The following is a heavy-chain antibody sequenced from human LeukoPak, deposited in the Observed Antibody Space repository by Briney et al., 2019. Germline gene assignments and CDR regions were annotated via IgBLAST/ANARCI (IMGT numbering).Heavy chain of an antibody. CDR3: ARFIAGTPNWFDP. J-gene: IGHJ5*02. CDR1: GGSISSYY. V-gene: IGHV4-59*12. Sequence: SETLSLTCTVSGGSISSYYWSWIRQPPGKGLEWIGYIYYSGSTNYNPSLKSRVTISVDTSKNQFSLKLSSVTAADTAVYYCARFIAGTPNWFDPWGQGTLVTVSS. D-gene: IGHD3-10*01. CDR2: IYYSGST.